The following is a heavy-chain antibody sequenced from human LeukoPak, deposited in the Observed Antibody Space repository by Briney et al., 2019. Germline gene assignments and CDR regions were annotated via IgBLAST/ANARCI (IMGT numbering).Heavy chain of an antibody. CDR3: ARDRLSVTPRYFDL. J-gene: IGHJ2*01. CDR2: IYHSGST. Sequence: SETLSLTCTVSGGSISSYYWSWIRQPPGKGLEWIGYIYHSGSTYYNPSLKSRVTIPVDRSKNQFSLKLSSVTAADTAVYYCARDRLSVTPRYFDLWGRGTLVTVSS. CDR1: GGSISSYY. D-gene: IGHD4-23*01. V-gene: IGHV4-59*12.